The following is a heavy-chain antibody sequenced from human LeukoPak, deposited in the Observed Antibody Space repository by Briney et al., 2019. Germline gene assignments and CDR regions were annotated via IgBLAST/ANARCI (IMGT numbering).Heavy chain of an antibody. CDR3: AKGRWGDV. CDR1: GFPFSSYA. D-gene: IGHD3-16*01. J-gene: IGHJ6*04. Sequence: GGPLRLSCAASGFPFSSYAMPWVRQAPGEGVEWVSSFGERGSSTYYAESVKGRFIIYRDNSKNMVYLQMNSLRAEDTAVYCCAKGRWGDVWGKGTTVTVSS. CDR2: FGERGSST. V-gene: IGHV3-23*01.